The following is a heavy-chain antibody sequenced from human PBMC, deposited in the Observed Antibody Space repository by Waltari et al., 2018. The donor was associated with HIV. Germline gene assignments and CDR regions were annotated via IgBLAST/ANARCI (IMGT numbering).Heavy chain of an antibody. Sequence: QVHLQESGPGLVKPSETLSLTCSVSGGSINSYYWSWIRQPPGKGLEWIWYIYYGGTTNYNPSLKSRVTISADTSKSQFSLKLRSVTAADTAVYYCARGWGLTLVRGLRVFDQWGQGTLVTVSS. D-gene: IGHD3-10*01. CDR3: ARGWGLTLVRGLRVFDQ. CDR2: IYYGGTT. CDR1: GGSINSYY. V-gene: IGHV4-59*12. J-gene: IGHJ4*02.